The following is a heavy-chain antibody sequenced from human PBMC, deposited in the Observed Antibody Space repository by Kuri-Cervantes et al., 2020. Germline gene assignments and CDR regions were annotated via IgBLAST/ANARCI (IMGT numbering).Heavy chain of an antibody. V-gene: IGHV4-61*02. CDR3: ARDLMGAYSGSYYKGGYYYYYYGMDV. D-gene: IGHD1-26*01. J-gene: IGHJ6*02. CDR2: IYTSGST. Sequence: SETLSPTCTAPGGPISSGSYYWSWIRQPAGKGLEWIGRIYTSGSTNYNPSLKSRVTISVDTSKNRFSLKLSSVTAADTAVYYCARDLMGAYSGSYYKGGYYYYYYGMDVWGQGTTVTVSS. CDR1: GGPISSGSYY.